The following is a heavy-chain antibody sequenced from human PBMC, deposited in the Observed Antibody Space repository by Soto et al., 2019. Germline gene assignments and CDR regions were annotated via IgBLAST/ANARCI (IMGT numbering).Heavy chain of an antibody. CDR2: IYPGDSDT. D-gene: IGHD5-12*01. CDR1: GYSFTSYW. V-gene: IGHV5-51*01. CDR3: ARQGDGYNSGDFYYFDY. J-gene: IGHJ4*02. Sequence: PGESLKISCKGSGYSFTSYWIGWVRQMPGKGLEWMGIIYPGDSDTRYSPSFQGQVTISADKSISTAYPQWSSLKASDTAMYYCARQGDGYNSGDFYYFDYWGQGTLVTVSS.